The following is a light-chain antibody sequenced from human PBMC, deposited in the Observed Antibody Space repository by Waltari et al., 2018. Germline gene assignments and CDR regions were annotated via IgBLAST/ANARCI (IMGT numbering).Light chain of an antibody. J-gene: IGLJ2*01. V-gene: IGLV2-23*02. CDR3: CSYAGSSIHVV. Sequence: QSALTQPASVSGSPGQSITISCTGTSSDVGSYNLVSWYQQHPGKAPKLMIYEVSKRPSGFSNRFSGSKSGNTAALTISGLQAEDEADYYCCSYAGSSIHVVFGGGTKLTVL. CDR1: SSDVGSYNL. CDR2: EVS.